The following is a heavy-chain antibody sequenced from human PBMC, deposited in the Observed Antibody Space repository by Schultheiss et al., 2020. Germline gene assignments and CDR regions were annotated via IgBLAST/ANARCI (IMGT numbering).Heavy chain of an antibody. J-gene: IGHJ6*02. CDR2: IWYDGSNK. Sequence: SCKASGYTFTGYYMHWVRQAPGQGLEWVAVIWYDGSNKYYADSVKGRFTISRDNSKNTLYVQMNSLRAEDTAVYYCARDREDYDYYYGMDVWGQGTTVTVSS. D-gene: IGHD1-26*01. V-gene: IGHV3-30*16. CDR1: GYTFTGYY. CDR3: ARDREDYDYYYGMDV.